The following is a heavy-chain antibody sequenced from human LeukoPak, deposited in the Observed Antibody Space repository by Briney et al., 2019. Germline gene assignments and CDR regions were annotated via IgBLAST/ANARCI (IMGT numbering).Heavy chain of an antibody. CDR1: GYTFTGYY. V-gene: IGHV1-2*02. CDR2: INPNSGGT. D-gene: IGHD6-13*01. Sequence: ASVKVSCKASGYTFTGYYMHWVRQAPGQGLEWMGWINPNSGGTNYAQKFQGRVTMTRDTSTSTAYMELRSLRSDDTAVYYCASAEFGSSWYWFDPWGQGTLVTVSS. J-gene: IGHJ5*02. CDR3: ASAEFGSSWYWFDP.